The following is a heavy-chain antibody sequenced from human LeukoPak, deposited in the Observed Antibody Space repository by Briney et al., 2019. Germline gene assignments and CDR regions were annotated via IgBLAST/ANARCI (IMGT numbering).Heavy chain of an antibody. V-gene: IGHV4-38-2*02. CDR1: SYSITSGYY. Sequence: SETLSLTCTVSSYSITSGYYWGWVRQPPGKGLEWIGSIYHSGSTYYNPSLKSRVTISVGTSKNQFSLNLNSVTAADTAVYYCARVPHGETIFGVVLYWFDPWGQGTLVTVFS. CDR2: IYHSGST. CDR3: ARVPHGETIFGVVLYWFDP. J-gene: IGHJ5*02. D-gene: IGHD3-3*01.